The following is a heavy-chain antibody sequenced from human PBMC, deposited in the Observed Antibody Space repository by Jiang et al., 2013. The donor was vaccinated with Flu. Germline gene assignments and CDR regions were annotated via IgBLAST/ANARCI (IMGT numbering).Heavy chain of an antibody. J-gene: IGHJ4*02. Sequence: VQLVESGGDLAQPGRSLRLSCTASGFTFADYGVSWVRQAPGKGLEWVGFIRKEGYSRATEYAASVKGRFSISRDDSKNIAYLQMNSLKTDDTAVYYCTRDQGQWGGVDHWGQGTLVTVSS. V-gene: IGHV3-49*04. CDR1: GFTFADYG. CDR2: IRKEGYSRAT. CDR3: TRDQGQWGGVDH. D-gene: IGHD2-15*01.